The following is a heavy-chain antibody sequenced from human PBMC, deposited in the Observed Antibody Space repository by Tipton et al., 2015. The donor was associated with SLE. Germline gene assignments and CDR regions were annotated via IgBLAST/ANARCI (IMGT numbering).Heavy chain of an antibody. Sequence: QLVQSGAEVKKPGASVKVSCKASGYTFTSYYMHWVRQAPGQGLEWMGIINPSGGSTSYAQKFQGRVTMTRDTSTSTVYMELSSLRSEDTAVYYCARGGGAMVRGPSDYMDVWGKGTTVTVSS. J-gene: IGHJ6*03. D-gene: IGHD3-10*01. CDR1: GYTFTSYY. CDR2: INPSGGST. CDR3: ARGGGAMVRGPSDYMDV. V-gene: IGHV1-46*01.